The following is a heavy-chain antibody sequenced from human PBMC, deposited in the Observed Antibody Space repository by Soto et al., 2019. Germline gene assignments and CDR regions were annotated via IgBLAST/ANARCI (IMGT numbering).Heavy chain of an antibody. CDR1: GGSISSGGYY. Sequence: SETLSLTCTVSGGSISSGGYYWSWIRQHPGKGLERIGYIYYSGSTYYNPSLKSRVTISVDTSKNQFSLKLSSVTAADTAVYYCARGPLYYYDSSDDKYYFDYWGQGTLVTVSS. J-gene: IGHJ4*02. CDR2: IYYSGST. V-gene: IGHV4-31*03. D-gene: IGHD3-22*01. CDR3: ARGPLYYYDSSDDKYYFDY.